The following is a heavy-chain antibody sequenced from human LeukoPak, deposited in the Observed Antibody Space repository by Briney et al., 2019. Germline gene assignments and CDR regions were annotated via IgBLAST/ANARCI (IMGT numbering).Heavy chain of an antibody. CDR3: AMNSSGWYGNAFEI. V-gene: IGHV4-34*01. CDR1: GGSFSGYY. D-gene: IGHD6-19*01. CDR2: INHSGST. J-gene: IGHJ3*02. Sequence: SETLSLTRAVYGGSFSGYYWSWIRQPPGKGLEWIGEINHSGSTNYNPSLKSRVTISVDTSENQFSLKLSSVTAADTAVYYCAMNSSGWYGNAFEIWGQGTMVTVSS.